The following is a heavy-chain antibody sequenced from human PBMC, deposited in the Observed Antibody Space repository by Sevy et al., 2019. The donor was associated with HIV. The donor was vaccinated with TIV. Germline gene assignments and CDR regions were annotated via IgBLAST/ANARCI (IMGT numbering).Heavy chain of an antibody. Sequence: GGSLRLSCAASGFKFNKYGMRWVRQAPGKGLEYVAIIKGDGSEKYYMDSVKGRFTISRDNAENSVYLQMNSLRAEDTAVYHCVRAGAFGTYDSWGQGTLVTVSS. V-gene: IGHV3-7*01. CDR1: GFKFNKYG. CDR2: IKGDGSEK. D-gene: IGHD3-10*01. J-gene: IGHJ4*02. CDR3: VRAGAFGTYDS.